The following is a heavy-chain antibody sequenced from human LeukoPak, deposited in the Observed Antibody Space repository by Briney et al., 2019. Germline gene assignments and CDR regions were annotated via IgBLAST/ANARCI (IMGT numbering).Heavy chain of an antibody. CDR1: GFTFSIYA. CDR2: ISGSGGTA. Sequence: GGSLRLSCAASGFTFSIYAMSWVRQAPGKGLEWVSAISGSGGTAYYADPVKGRFTISRDNSKNTLYLQMNSLRAEDTAVYYCAKKGYYDGSGYYMYYFDHWGQGTLVTVSS. CDR3: AKKGYYDGSGYYMYYFDH. V-gene: IGHV3-23*01. J-gene: IGHJ4*02. D-gene: IGHD3-22*01.